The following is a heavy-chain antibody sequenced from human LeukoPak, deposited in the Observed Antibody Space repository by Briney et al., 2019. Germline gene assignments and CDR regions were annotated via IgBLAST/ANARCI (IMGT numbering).Heavy chain of an antibody. CDR3: ARTEAADKDVGAFDI. CDR1: GGTFSSYA. V-gene: IGHV1-69*13. CDR2: IIPIFGTA. D-gene: IGHD6-13*01. Sequence: SVKVSCKASGGTFSSYAISWVRQAPGQGLEWMGGIIPIFGTANYAQKFQGRVTITADESTSTAYMELSSLRSEDTAVYYRARTEAADKDVGAFDIWGQGTMVTVSS. J-gene: IGHJ3*02.